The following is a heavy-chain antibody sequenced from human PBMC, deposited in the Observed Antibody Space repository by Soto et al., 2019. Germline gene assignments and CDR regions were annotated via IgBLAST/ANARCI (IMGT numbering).Heavy chain of an antibody. CDR3: TKVEGPGTSGTTFPFDI. D-gene: IGHD1-1*01. Sequence: GGSLRLSCAASGFTFDEYAMHWVRQAPGRGLEWVSGINWNSRSIGYGDSVKGRFTISRDNAKNSLYLQMNSLRIEDTALYYCTKVEGPGTSGTTFPFDIWGQGIMVTVSS. V-gene: IGHV3-9*01. J-gene: IGHJ3*02. CDR1: GFTFDEYA. CDR2: INWNSRSI.